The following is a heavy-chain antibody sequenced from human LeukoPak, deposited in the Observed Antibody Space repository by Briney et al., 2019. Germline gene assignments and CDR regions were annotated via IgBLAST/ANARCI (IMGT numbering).Heavy chain of an antibody. CDR2: IVSGGSST. V-gene: IGHV3-74*01. CDR3: IRGFYSSGVVGRDV. D-gene: IGHD3-22*01. J-gene: IGHJ6*02. CDR1: GVTISSYW. Sequence: GGALRLTCPASGVTISSYWMHWVRQAPGKGLEWVSRIVSGGSSTTYADSVKGRFTIARDNAKNTLYLQMNSLRAEGRALYYCIRGFYSSGVVGRDVWGQGTTVTVSS.